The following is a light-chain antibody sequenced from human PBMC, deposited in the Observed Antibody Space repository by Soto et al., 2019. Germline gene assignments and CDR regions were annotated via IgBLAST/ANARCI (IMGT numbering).Light chain of an antibody. J-gene: IGKJ4*01. CDR1: QSILSSSNNKNY. CDR3: QQYFSAPLT. V-gene: IGKV4-1*01. Sequence: DIVMTQSPDSLAGSLGERDTINCKSSQSILSSSNNKNYLAWYQQRPGQPPKLLIYWASTRQSGVPDRISGSGSGADFTLTISSLQAEDVAVYYCQQYFSAPLTFGGGTKVEIK. CDR2: WAS.